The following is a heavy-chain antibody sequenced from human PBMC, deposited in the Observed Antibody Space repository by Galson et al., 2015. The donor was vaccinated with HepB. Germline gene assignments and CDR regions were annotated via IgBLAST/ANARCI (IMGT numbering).Heavy chain of an antibody. J-gene: IGHJ3*02. D-gene: IGHD6-13*01. CDR3: ARERIGIAAGGDAFDI. CDR1: GFTFSSYG. Sequence: SLRLSCAASGFTFSSYGMHWVRQAPGKGLEWVAVIWYDGSKKYYADSVKGRFTISRDNSKNTLYLQMSSLRAEDTAVYYCARERIGIAAGGDAFDIWGQGTMVTVSS. CDR2: IWYDGSKK. V-gene: IGHV3-33*01.